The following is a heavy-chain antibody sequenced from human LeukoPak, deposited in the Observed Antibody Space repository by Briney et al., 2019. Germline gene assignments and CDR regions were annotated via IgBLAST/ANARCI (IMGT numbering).Heavy chain of an antibody. D-gene: IGHD4-17*01. CDR1: GFSFSGSA. J-gene: IGHJ4*02. V-gene: IGHV3-73*01. CDR2: IRSKAKDYAT. Sequence: GGSLKLSCAASGFSFSGSAMHWVRQASGKGLEWVGRIRSKAKDYATAYAASVKGRFTISRDDSKNTAYLQMNSLITEDTAVYFCTRPSDGDYVGFDYWGQGTLVTVSS. CDR3: TRPSDGDYVGFDY.